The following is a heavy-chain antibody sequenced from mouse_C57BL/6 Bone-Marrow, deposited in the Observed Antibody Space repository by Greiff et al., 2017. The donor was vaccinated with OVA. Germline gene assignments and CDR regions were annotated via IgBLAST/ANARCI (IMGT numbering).Heavy chain of an antibody. Sequence: VKLMESGAELVKPGASVKLSCKASGYTFTEYTIHWVKQRSGQGLEWIGWFYPGSGSIKYNEKFKDKATLTADKSSSTVYMELSRLTSEDSAVYLCERREEGIYAMDYWGQGTTVTVST. J-gene: IGHJ4*01. CDR1: GYTFTEYT. CDR3: ERREEGIYAMDY. CDR2: FYPGSGSI. V-gene: IGHV1-62-2*01.